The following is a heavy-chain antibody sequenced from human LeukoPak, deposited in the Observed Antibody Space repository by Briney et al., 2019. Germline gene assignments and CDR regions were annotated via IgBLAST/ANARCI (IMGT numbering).Heavy chain of an antibody. D-gene: IGHD3-22*01. CDR3: ARGLSIDSSGYYSFMDY. J-gene: IGHJ4*02. CDR1: GGSFSGYY. CDR2: INHSGST. V-gene: IGHV4-34*01. Sequence: PSETLSLTCAVYGGSFSGYYWSWIRQPPGKGLEWIGEINHSGSTNYNPSLKSRVTISVDTSKNQFSLKLSSVTAADTAVYYCARGLSIDSSGYYSFMDYWGQGTLATVSS.